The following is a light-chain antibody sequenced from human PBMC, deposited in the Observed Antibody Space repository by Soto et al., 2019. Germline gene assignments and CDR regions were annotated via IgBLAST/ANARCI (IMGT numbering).Light chain of an antibody. V-gene: IGLV2-14*01. CDR3: QSHDTKLDSVV. Sequence: QSALTQPASVSGSPGQSITISCTGTSSDVGGYNYVSWYQQHPGKAPKLMIYEVSNRPSGVPDRFSASKSGTSASLAITGLQAEDEADYYCQSHDTKLDSVVFGGGTKLTVL. J-gene: IGLJ2*01. CDR2: EVS. CDR1: SSDVGGYNY.